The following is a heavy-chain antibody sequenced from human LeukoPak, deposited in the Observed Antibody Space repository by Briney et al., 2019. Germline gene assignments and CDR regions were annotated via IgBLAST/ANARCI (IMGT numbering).Heavy chain of an antibody. Sequence: GASVKVSCEASGYTFTSYGISWVRQAPGQGLEWMGWISAYNGNTNYAQKLQGRVTMTTDTSTSTAYMELRSLRSDDTAVYYCARVLNYYYDSSGYYEKGRAFDIWGQGTMVTVSS. V-gene: IGHV1-18*01. D-gene: IGHD3-22*01. J-gene: IGHJ3*02. CDR1: GYTFTSYG. CDR2: ISAYNGNT. CDR3: ARVLNYYYDSSGYYEKGRAFDI.